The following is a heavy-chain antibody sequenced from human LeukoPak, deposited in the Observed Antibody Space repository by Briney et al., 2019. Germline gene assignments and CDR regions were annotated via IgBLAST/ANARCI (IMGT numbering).Heavy chain of an antibody. CDR3: ARDTLVGANFDY. J-gene: IGHJ4*02. V-gene: IGHV3-33*01. CDR2: IWYDGSNK. D-gene: IGHD1-26*01. Sequence: PGGSLRLSCAASGFTFSSYGMHWVRQAPGEGLEWVAVIWYDGSNKYYADSVKGRFTISRDNSKNTLYLQMNSLRAEDTAVYYCARDTLVGANFDYWGQGTLVTVSS. CDR1: GFTFSSYG.